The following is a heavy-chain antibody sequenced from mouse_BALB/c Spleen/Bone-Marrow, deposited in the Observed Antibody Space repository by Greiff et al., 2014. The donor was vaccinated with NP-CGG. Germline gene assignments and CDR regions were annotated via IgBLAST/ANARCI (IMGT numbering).Heavy chain of an antibody. CDR2: IDPANGNT. Sequence: VQLQQSGAELVRPGASVKLSCTASGLNIKETLMPGGRRGLKQAWGGFGRIDPANGNTKYDPKFQGKATITADTSSNTAYLQLSSLTSEDTAVYYCAAYYYGSSYGFAYWGQGTLVTVSA. CDR1: GLNIKETL. J-gene: IGHJ3*01. CDR3: AAYYYGSSYGFAY. V-gene: IGHV14-3*02. D-gene: IGHD1-1*01.